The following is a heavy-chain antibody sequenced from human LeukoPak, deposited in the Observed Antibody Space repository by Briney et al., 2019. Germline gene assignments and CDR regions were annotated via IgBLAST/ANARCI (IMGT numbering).Heavy chain of an antibody. D-gene: IGHD5-24*01. CDR2: IKQDGSEQ. V-gene: IGHV3-7*01. J-gene: IGHJ4*02. Sequence: GGSLRLSCAASGFPFSSYWVSWVRQAPGKGLEWVANIKQDGSEQYYVDSVRGRFTISRDNAKNSLYLQMNSLRVEDTAVYYCAILGDGSFDYWGQGSLVTVSS. CDR3: AILGDGSFDY. CDR1: GFPFSSYW.